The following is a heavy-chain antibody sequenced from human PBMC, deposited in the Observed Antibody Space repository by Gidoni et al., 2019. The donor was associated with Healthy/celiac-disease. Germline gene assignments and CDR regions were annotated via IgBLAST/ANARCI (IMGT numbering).Heavy chain of an antibody. CDR2: IYYSGST. D-gene: IGHD1-26*01. Sequence: QLQLQESGPGLVKPSETLSLTCTVSGGSISSSSYYWGWIRQPPGKGLEWIGSIYYSGSTYYNPSLKSRVTISVDTSKNQFSLKLSSVTAADTAVYYCARGTEWELVDYWGQGTLVTVSS. CDR3: ARGTEWELVDY. V-gene: IGHV4-39*01. CDR1: GGSISSSSYY. J-gene: IGHJ4*02.